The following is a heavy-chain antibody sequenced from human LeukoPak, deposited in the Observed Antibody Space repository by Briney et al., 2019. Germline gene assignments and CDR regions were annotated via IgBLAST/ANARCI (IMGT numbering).Heavy chain of an antibody. CDR3: ARAWGRYYFDY. D-gene: IGHD1-26*01. CDR1: GGSFSGYY. Sequence: PSETLSLTCAVYGGSFSGYYWSWIRQPPGKGLEWIGEINHSGSTNYNPSLKSRVTISVDTSKNQFSLKLSSVTAADTAVYYCARAWGRYYFDYWGQGTLVTVSS. V-gene: IGHV4-34*01. J-gene: IGHJ4*02. CDR2: INHSGST.